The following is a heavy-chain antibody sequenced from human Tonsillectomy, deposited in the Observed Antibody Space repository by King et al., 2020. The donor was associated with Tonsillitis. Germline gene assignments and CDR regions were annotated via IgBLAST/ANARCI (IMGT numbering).Heavy chain of an antibody. CDR3: TRVWFGELYSPFDY. CDR2: IRSKAYGGTI. V-gene: IGHV3-49*03. Sequence: LQLVQSGGGLVQPGRSLRLSCTASGFTFGDYGLSWFRQAPGKGLEWVGFIRSKAYGGTIEYAASVRGRFTISRDDSKSIAYLQMNSLKTEDTAVYYCTRVWFGELYSPFDYWGQGTLVTVSS. J-gene: IGHJ4*02. CDR1: GFTFGDYG. D-gene: IGHD3-10*01.